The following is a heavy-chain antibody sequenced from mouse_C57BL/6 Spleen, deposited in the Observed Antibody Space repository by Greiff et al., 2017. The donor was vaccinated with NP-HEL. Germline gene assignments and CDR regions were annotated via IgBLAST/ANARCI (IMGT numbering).Heavy chain of an antibody. CDR2: IRNKANNHAT. J-gene: IGHJ2*01. V-gene: IGHV6-6*01. CDR1: GFTFSDAW. CDR3: TRANRFYYFDY. Sequence: DVQLVESGGGLVQPGGSMKLSCAASGFTFSDAWMDWVRQSPEKGLEWVAEIRNKANNHATYYAESVKGRFTISRDDSKSSVYLQMNSLRAEDTGIYYCTRANRFYYFDYWGQGTTLTVSS.